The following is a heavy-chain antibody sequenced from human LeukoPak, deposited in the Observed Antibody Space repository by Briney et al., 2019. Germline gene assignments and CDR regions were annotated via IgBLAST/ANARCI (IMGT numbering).Heavy chain of an antibody. CDR1: GGSFSGYY. J-gene: IGHJ4*02. CDR2: INHSGST. CDR3: ARGVAGTGEDYFDY. D-gene: IGHD6-19*01. Sequence: KPSETLSLTCAVYGGSFSGYYWSWIRQPPGKGLEWIGEINHSGSTNYNPSLKSRVTISVDTSKNQFSLKLSSVTAADTAVYYCARGVAGTGEDYFDYWGQGTLVTVSS. V-gene: IGHV4-34*01.